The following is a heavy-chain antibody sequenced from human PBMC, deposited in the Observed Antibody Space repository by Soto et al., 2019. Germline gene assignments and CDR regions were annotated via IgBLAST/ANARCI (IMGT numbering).Heavy chain of an antibody. V-gene: IGHV4-30-4*01. CDR1: GGSISSGDYY. D-gene: IGHD3-10*01. Sequence: SETLSLTCTVSGGSISSGDYYWSWIRQPPGKGLEWIGYIYYSGSTYYNPSLKSRVTISVDTSKNQFSLKLSSVTAADTAVYYCATGLWFGELYWFDPWGQGTLVTVSS. J-gene: IGHJ5*02. CDR3: ATGLWFGELYWFDP. CDR2: IYYSGST.